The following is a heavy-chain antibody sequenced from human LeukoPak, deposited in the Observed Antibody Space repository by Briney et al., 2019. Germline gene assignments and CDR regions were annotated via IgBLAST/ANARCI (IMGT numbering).Heavy chain of an antibody. D-gene: IGHD4-17*01. CDR1: GGSISSGGYS. CDR3: ARATVITMAFDY. CDR2: IYHSGST. Sequence: SETLSLTSAVSGGSISSGGYSWSWIRQPPGKGLEWIGYIYHSGSTYYNPSLKSRVTISVDRSKNQFSLKLSSVTAADTAVYYCARATVITMAFDYWGQGALVTVSS. V-gene: IGHV4-30-2*01. J-gene: IGHJ4*02.